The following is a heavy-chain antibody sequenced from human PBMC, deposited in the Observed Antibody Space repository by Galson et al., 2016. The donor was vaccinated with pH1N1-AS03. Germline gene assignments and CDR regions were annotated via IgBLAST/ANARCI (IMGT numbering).Heavy chain of an antibody. Sequence: LRLSCAASGFTFSNAWMSWVRQAPGKGLEWVGLIKNRENGRTTDYAAPVKGRFTISRDDSKNTLYLQMNSLKTEDTAVYYCTTDDYGDYRGTGAGTNDAFDMWGQGTTVTVSS. J-gene: IGHJ3*02. CDR2: IKNRENGRTT. CDR1: GFTFSNAW. V-gene: IGHV3-15*01. D-gene: IGHD4-17*01. CDR3: TTDDYGDYRGTGAGTNDAFDM.